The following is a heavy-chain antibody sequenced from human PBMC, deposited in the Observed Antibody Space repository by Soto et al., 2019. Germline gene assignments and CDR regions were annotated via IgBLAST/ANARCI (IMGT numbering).Heavy chain of an antibody. J-gene: IGHJ6*02. Sequence: QVQLVQSGAEVKKPGSSVKVSCKACGGTFSSYAISWVRQAPGQGLEWMGGIIPIFGTANYAQKFQGRVTITADESTSTAYMELSSLRSEDTAVYYCARESGIAAAGTEYYGMDVWGQGTTVTVSS. CDR2: IIPIFGTA. CDR1: GGTFSSYA. V-gene: IGHV1-69*01. D-gene: IGHD6-13*01. CDR3: ARESGIAAAGTEYYGMDV.